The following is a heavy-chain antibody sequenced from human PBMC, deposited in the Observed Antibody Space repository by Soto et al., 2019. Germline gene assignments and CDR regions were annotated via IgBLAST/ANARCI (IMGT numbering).Heavy chain of an antibody. CDR3: ARDLGYYDSSGYFDY. D-gene: IGHD3-22*01. Sequence: SETLSLTCTVSGASVSSGYYYWSWIRQPPGKGLEWIGFVYFSGSTNYNPSLKSRVTISLDTAKNQFSLKLNSVTAADTAVYYCARDLGYYDSSGYFDYWGQGTLVTVSS. CDR1: GASVSSGYYY. V-gene: IGHV4-61*01. J-gene: IGHJ4*02. CDR2: VYFSGST.